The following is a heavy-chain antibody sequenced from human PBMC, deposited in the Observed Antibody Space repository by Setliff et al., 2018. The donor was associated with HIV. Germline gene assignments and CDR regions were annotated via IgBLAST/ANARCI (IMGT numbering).Heavy chain of an antibody. CDR1: GGSISSYY. D-gene: IGHD6-19*01. CDR3: ARHYPRSDDAFDI. V-gene: IGHV4-59*08. Sequence: NLPEPLSLTCTVSGGSISSYYWSWIRQPPGKRLEWIGYIYHSGSTNYNPSLESRVTISVDTSKNQFSLRLSSVTAADTAVYYCARHYPRSDDAFDIWGQGTMVTVS. J-gene: IGHJ3*02. CDR2: IYHSGST.